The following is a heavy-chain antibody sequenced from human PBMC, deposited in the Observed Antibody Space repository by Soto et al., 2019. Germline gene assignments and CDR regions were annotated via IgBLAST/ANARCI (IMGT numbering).Heavy chain of an antibody. CDR2: IYYSGST. CDR1: GGSISSGDYY. V-gene: IGHV4-31*03. CDR3: ARTKTSSTSIHVDY. D-gene: IGHD2-2*01. Sequence: QVQLQESGPGLVKPSQTLSLTCTVSGGSISSGDYYWTWIRHHPGKGLAWIGYIYYSGSTKHNPGKGRQLIGYFYYSGSTKHNPSLQSRITRSVDTSKNQFSLQLNSVTPADTAVYYCARTKTSSTSIHVDYWAREPRSPSPQ. J-gene: IGHJ4*02.